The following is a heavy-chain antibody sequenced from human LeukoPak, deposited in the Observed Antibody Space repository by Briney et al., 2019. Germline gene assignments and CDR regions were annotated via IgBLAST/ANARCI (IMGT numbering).Heavy chain of an antibody. D-gene: IGHD2-2*01. J-gene: IGHJ4*02. CDR2: ISVSDGST. Sequence: PGGCLKLSCAASGFTFRHFAMNWVRQAPGKGLEWVSVISVSDGSTYYADSVRGRFTISRDNSKNTLFLQLNGLRAEDTAIYYCARAMPSSTYYFDSWGQGTLVTVSS. V-gene: IGHV3-23*01. CDR1: GFTFRHFA. CDR3: ARAMPSSTYYFDS.